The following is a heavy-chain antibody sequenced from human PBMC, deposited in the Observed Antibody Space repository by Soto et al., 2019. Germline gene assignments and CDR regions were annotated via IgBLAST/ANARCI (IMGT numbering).Heavy chain of an antibody. CDR1: GFTFSSYA. CDR2: ISGSGGST. D-gene: IGHD6-19*01. J-gene: IGHJ4*02. Sequence: GGSLRLSCAASGFTFSSYAMSWVRQAPGKGLEWVSAISGSGGSTYYADSVKGRFTISRDNSKNTLYLQMNSLRAEDTAVYYCAKDRAVAGTGNLFDYWGQGTLVTVSS. V-gene: IGHV3-23*01. CDR3: AKDRAVAGTGNLFDY.